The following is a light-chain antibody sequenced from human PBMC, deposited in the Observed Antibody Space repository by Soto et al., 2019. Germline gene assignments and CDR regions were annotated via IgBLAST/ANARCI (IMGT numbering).Light chain of an antibody. J-gene: IGLJ1*01. CDR1: SSDVGDYNY. CDR2: DVI. CDR3: YSSISATTYV. Sequence: TSSDVGDYNYASWYQQHHPGEAPKLIIYDVIHRPPGGSNRSSGSKSGNTASLIISVLQTEDEADNYCYSSISATTYVFATGIKVTV. V-gene: IGLV2-14*03.